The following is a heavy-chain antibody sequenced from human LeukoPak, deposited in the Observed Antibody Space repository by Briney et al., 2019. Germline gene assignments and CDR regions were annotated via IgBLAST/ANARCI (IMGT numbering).Heavy chain of an antibody. CDR3: ASSGKHSGYDFTY. V-gene: IGHV4-30-2*01. CDR1: GGSISSGGYS. Sequence: SETLSLTCAVSGGSISSGGYSWSWIRQPPGKGLDWIGYIYHSGSTYYNPSLKSRVTISVDRSKNQFSLKLSSVTAADTAVYYCASSGKHSGYDFTYWGQGTLVTVSS. D-gene: IGHD5-12*01. CDR2: IYHSGST. J-gene: IGHJ4*02.